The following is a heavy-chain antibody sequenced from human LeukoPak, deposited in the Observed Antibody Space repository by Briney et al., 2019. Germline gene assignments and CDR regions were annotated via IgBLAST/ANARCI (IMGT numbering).Heavy chain of an antibody. CDR2: IYYSGST. CDR3: ARGDRGYFQH. CDR1: GGSISSSSYY. J-gene: IGHJ1*01. Sequence: SETLSLTCTVSGGSISSSSYYWYWIRQPTGKGLEWIGSIYYSGSTYYNPSLKSRVTISVDTSKNQFSLKLSSVTAADTAVYYCARGDRGYFQHWGQGTLATVSS. V-gene: IGHV4-39*07. D-gene: IGHD3-16*01.